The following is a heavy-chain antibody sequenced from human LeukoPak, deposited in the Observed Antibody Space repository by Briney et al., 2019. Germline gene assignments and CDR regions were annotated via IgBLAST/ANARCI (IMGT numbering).Heavy chain of an antibody. CDR1: GGSISSVSYY. V-gene: IGHV4-61*02. CDR2: IYTSGST. Sequence: KPSQTLSLTCTVSGGSISSVSYYWIWIRQPAGKGLEWIGRIYTSGSTNYNPSLKSRVTISVDTSKNQFSLKLSSVTAADTAVYYCARDRIVVVPAAMGGYYYYYYMDVWGKGTTVTISS. D-gene: IGHD2-2*01. CDR3: ARDRIVVVPAAMGGYYYYYYMDV. J-gene: IGHJ6*03.